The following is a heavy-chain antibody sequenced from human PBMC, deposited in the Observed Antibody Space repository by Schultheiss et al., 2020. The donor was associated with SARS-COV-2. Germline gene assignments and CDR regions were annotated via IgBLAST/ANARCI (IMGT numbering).Heavy chain of an antibody. J-gene: IGHJ6*02. CDR3: ARDLLVTVVVPTTLYYYGMDV. D-gene: IGHD2-2*01. V-gene: IGHV3-23*01. CDR2: ISGSGGST. CDR1: GFTFSSYW. Sequence: GESLKISCAASGFTFSSYWMSWVRQAPGKGLEWVSAISGSGGSTYYADSVKGRFTISRDNSKNTLYLQMNSLRAEDTAVYYCARDLLVTVVVPTTLYYYGMDVWGQGTTVTVSS.